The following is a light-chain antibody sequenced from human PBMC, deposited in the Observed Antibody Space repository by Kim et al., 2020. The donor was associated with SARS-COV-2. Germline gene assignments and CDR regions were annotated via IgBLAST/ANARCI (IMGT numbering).Light chain of an antibody. CDR3: NSRDSSGNRV. CDR1: SLRSYY. CDR2: GKN. V-gene: IGLV3-19*01. J-gene: IGLJ2*01. Sequence: SSELTQDPAVSVALGQTVRITCQGDSLRSYYASWYQQKPGQAPVLVIYGKNNRPPGIPDRFSGSSSGNTASLTITGAQAEDEADYYCNSRDSSGNRVFGGGTQLTVL.